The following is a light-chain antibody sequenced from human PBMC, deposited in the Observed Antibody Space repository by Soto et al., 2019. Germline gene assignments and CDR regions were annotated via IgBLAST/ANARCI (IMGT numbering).Light chain of an antibody. CDR3: QQYESSVT. V-gene: IGKV3-20*01. J-gene: IGKJ1*01. Sequence: EIVLTQSPGSLSLSPGERATLSCRASQSVSSTFFAWYQQKPGQAPRLLIYGASSRATGIPDRFSGSGSGTDFTLTICRLEPEDFAVYYCQQYESSVTFGQGPKVEIK. CDR1: QSVSSTF. CDR2: GAS.